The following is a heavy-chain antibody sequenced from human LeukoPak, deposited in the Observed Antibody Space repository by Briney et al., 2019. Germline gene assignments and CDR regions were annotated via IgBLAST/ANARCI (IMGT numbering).Heavy chain of an antibody. D-gene: IGHD4-17*01. CDR2: INQAGSET. V-gene: IGHV3-7*01. Sequence: GGSLRLSCAASGFTFSTYYMSWVRQAPGKGLEWVANINQAGSETYYVDSVKGRFTISRDNSKNLLYLHMNSLRAEDTAVYYCARDPYGDYYFDXWGQGTLVTVSS. CDR3: ARDPYGDYYFDX. CDR1: GFTFSTYY. J-gene: IGHJ4*02.